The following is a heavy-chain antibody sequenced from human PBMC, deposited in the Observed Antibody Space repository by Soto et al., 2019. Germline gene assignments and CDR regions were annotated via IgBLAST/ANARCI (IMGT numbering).Heavy chain of an antibody. Sequence: QVQLQESGPGLVKPSQTLSLTCTVSGGSISSGGYYWSWIRQHPGKGLEWIGYIYYSGSTYYNPSLKSRVTISVDTSKNQFSLKLSSVTAADTAVYYCARVPLNYDILTGYYRNDYYFDYWGQGTLVTVSS. CDR1: GGSISSGGYY. V-gene: IGHV4-31*03. D-gene: IGHD3-9*01. CDR3: ARVPLNYDILTGYYRNDYYFDY. J-gene: IGHJ4*02. CDR2: IYYSGST.